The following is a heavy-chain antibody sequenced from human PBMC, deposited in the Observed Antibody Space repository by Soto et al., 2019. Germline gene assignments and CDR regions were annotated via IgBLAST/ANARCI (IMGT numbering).Heavy chain of an antibody. D-gene: IGHD6-13*01. CDR3: AKENQHLVHDY. CDR2: ISHDGSDK. J-gene: IGHJ4*02. CDR1: GFTFRNYG. Sequence: PGGSLRLSCAASGFTFRNYGMHWVRQAPGKGLEWVAVISHDGSDKYYADSMKGRFIISRGNSENTLFLNMNSLKPEDTAVYYCAKENQHLVHDYWGQGTLVTVSS. V-gene: IGHV3-30*18.